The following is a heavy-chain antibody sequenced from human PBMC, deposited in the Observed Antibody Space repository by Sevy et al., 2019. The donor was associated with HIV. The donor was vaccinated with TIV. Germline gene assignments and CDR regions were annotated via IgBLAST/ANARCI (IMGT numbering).Heavy chain of an antibody. Sequence: ASVKVSCKASGYTFTSYGISWVRQAPGQGLEWMGWISAYNGNTNYAQKLQGRVTMTTDTSTRTAYMELRSLRSDDTAVYYCARESMIRGNFDYWGQGTLVTVSS. CDR2: ISAYNGNT. J-gene: IGHJ4*02. D-gene: IGHD3-10*01. V-gene: IGHV1-18*01. CDR3: ARESMIRGNFDY. CDR1: GYTFTSYG.